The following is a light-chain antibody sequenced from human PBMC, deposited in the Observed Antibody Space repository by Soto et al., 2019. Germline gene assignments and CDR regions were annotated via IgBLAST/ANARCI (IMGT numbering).Light chain of an antibody. CDR2: SNN. CDR1: SSNIGSNT. CDR3: AAWDYSLNGVV. Sequence: QSVLTQPPSASGTPGQRVTIYCSGSSSNIGSNTVNWYQQLPGTAPKLLIYSNNQRPSGVPDRFSGSKSGTSASLAISGLQSEDEADYYCAAWDYSLNGVVFGGGTKLTVL. V-gene: IGLV1-44*01. J-gene: IGLJ2*01.